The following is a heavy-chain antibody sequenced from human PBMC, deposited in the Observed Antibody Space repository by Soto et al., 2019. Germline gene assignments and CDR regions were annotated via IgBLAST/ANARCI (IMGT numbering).Heavy chain of an antibody. V-gene: IGHV1-69*13. CDR1: GGTFSSYA. J-gene: IGHJ5*02. D-gene: IGHD3-3*01. CDR2: IIPIFGTA. Sequence: GASVKVSCKASGGTFSSYAISWVRQAPGQGLEWMGGIIPIFGTANYAQKFQGRVTITADESTSTAYMELSSLRSEDTAVYYCAHTIFGVVTNWFDPWGQGTLVTVSS. CDR3: AHTIFGVVTNWFDP.